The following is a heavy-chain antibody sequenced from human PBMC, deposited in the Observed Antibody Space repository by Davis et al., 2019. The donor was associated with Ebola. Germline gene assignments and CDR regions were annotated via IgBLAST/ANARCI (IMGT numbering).Heavy chain of an antibody. CDR1: GFTFSSYS. J-gene: IGHJ4*02. D-gene: IGHD2-2*01. CDR3: ARASPYCSSTSCYVGGY. Sequence: GGSLRLSCAASGFTFSSYSMNWVRQAPGKGLEWVSSISSSSSYIYYADSVKGRFTISRDNAKNSLYLQMNSLRAEDTAVYYCARASPYCSSTSCYVGGYWGQGTLVTVSS. CDR2: ISSSSSYI. V-gene: IGHV3-21*01.